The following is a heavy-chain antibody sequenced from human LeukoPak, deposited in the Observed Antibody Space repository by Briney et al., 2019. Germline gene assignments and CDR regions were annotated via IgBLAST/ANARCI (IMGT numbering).Heavy chain of an antibody. D-gene: IGHD3-9*01. CDR3: ARADYDILTGYRPNWFDP. Sequence: SQTLSLTCTVSGGSISSGGYYWSWIRQHPGKGLEWIGYIYYSGSTYYNPSLKSRVTISVDTSKNQFSLKLSSVTAADTAVYYCARADYDILTGYRPNWFDPWGQGTLVTVSS. V-gene: IGHV4-31*03. J-gene: IGHJ5*02. CDR2: IYYSGST. CDR1: GGSISSGGYY.